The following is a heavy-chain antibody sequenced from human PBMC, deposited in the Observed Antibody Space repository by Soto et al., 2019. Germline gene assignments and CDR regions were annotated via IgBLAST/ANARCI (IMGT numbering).Heavy chain of an antibody. D-gene: IGHD2-15*01. CDR1: GDSISPHY. CDR2: IYYTGAT. J-gene: IGHJ4*02. Sequence: QVQLHESGPGLVKPSETLSITCTVSGDSISPHYWSWIRQPAGRGLEWLGYIYYTGATNFLPSLKSRLAMSVDTSKNELSLKLTSVTAADTVIYVWVLGMDRKIGVCDLWGQGLLVTVAS. CDR3: VLGMDRKIGVCDL. V-gene: IGHV4-59*11.